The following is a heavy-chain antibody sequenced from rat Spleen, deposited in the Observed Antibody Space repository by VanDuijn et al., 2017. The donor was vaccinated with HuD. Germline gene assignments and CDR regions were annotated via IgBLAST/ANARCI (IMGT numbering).Heavy chain of an antibody. CDR3: ARHGGLRNWFAY. CDR1: GFTFSSFA. J-gene: IGHJ3*01. V-gene: IGHV5S13*01. D-gene: IGHD1-11*01. Sequence: EVQLVESGGGLVQPGRSLKLSCEASGFTFSSFAMAWVRQGPKKGLEWVATITSGGTNTYYRDSVKGRFTISRDDAKNTQYLQMDSLRSEDTATYYCARHGGLRNWFAYWGQGTLVTVSS. CDR2: ITSGGTNT.